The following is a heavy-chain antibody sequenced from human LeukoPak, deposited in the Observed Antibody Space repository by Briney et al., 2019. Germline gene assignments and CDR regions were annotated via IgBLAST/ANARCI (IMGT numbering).Heavy chain of an antibody. V-gene: IGHV4-4*07. J-gene: IGHJ5*02. CDR2: IYNTGST. CDR1: GGSISSNY. CDR3: VRAKISAAGVWLFDP. D-gene: IGHD6-13*01. Sequence: SETLSLTCTVSGGSISSNYWNWIRQPAGKGLEWIGRIYNTGSTNYNPSLESRVTMSVGTSKNQFSLKLSSVTAADTAVYYCVRAKISAAGVWLFDPWGQGTLINVSS.